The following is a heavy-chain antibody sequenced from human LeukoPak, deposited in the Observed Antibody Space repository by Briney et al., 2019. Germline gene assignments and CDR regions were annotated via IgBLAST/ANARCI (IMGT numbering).Heavy chain of an antibody. D-gene: IGHD3-10*01. CDR3: ARDYYGSESYYTSWFDP. CDR1: GGSISSYY. V-gene: IGHV4-59*01. CDR2: IYYSGST. J-gene: IGHJ5*02. Sequence: PSETLSLTCTVSGGSISSYYWSWIRQPPGKGLEWIGYIYYSGSTNYNPSLKSRVTISVDTSKDQFSLKLSSVTAADTAVYYCARDYYGSESYYTSWFDPWGQGTLVTVSS.